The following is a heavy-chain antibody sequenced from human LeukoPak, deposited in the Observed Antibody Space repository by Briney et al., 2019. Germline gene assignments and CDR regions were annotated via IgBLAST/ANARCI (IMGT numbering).Heavy chain of an antibody. CDR3: ARGSTIFGFQR. D-gene: IGHD3-3*01. J-gene: IGHJ1*01. CDR2: IYYSGNT. Sequence: PSETLSLTCTVSGGSLSSYYWSWIRQPPGKGLEWIAYIYYSGNTKYNPFLKSRVTISVDTSKTQFSLKLSSVTAADTAVYFCARGSTIFGFQRWGQGTLVTVSS. V-gene: IGHV4-59*01. CDR1: GGSLSSYY.